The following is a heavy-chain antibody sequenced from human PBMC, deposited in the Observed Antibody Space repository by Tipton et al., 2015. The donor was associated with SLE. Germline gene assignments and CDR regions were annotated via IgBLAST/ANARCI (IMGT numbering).Heavy chain of an antibody. D-gene: IGHD3-16*01. Sequence: TLSLTCTVSGGSISSYYWSWIRQPPGKGLEWIGYIYYSGSTNYNPSLKSRVTISVDTSKNQFSLKLSSVTAADTAVYYCARDQSILGDYYYGMDVWGQGTTVTVSS. V-gene: IGHV4-59*01. CDR3: ARDQSILGDYYYGMDV. CDR1: GGSISSYY. J-gene: IGHJ6*02. CDR2: IYYSGST.